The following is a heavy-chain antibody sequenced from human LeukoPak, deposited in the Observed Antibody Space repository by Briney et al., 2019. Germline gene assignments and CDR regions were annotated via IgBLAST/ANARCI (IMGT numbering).Heavy chain of an antibody. CDR3: ARDMRGFRGMDV. CDR2: ISSSSYT. CDR1: GFTVSSNY. J-gene: IGHJ6*02. D-gene: IGHD3-10*01. Sequence: GGSLRLSCAASGFTVSSNYMSWIRQAPGKGLEWVSYISSSSYTNYADSVKGRFTISRDNAKNSLYLQMNSLRAEDTAVYYCARDMRGFRGMDVWGQGTTVTVSS. V-gene: IGHV3-11*05.